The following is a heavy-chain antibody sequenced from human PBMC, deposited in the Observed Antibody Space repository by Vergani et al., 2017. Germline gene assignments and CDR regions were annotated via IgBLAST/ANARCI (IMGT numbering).Heavy chain of an antibody. Sequence: QVQLQESGPGLVKPSQTLSLTCTVSNVSINSGDYYWSWIRQPPGKGLEWIGYIYYSGSTYYNLSLQSRLTISVDTSNNQFSLKLSSVTAADTAVYYCARHQAGYCSGGSCYSWYFDLWGRGTLVTVSS. V-gene: IGHV4-30-4*08. CDR1: NVSINSGDYY. CDR3: ARHQAGYCSGGSCYSWYFDL. J-gene: IGHJ2*01. D-gene: IGHD2-15*01. CDR2: IYYSGST.